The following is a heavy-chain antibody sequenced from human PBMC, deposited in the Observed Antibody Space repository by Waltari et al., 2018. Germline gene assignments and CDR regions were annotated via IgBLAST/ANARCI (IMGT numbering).Heavy chain of an antibody. CDR3: ARHRGSPGYYYGMDV. CDR2: FYPGDSDT. V-gene: IGHV5-51*01. CDR1: GYSFTTNW. D-gene: IGHD1-26*01. J-gene: IGHJ6*02. Sequence: EVQLVQSGAEVKKPGESLKISCQGSGYSFTTNWLGWVRQVPGKGLEWMGIFYPGDSDTRYSPSFQGQVTISADKSISTAYLQWSSLKASDTAMYYCARHRGSPGYYYGMDVWGQGTMVTVSS.